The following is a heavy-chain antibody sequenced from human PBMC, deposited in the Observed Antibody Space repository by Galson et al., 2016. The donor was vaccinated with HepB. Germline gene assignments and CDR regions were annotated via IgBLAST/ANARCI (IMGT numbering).Heavy chain of an antibody. CDR3: AKGLTTVTTEVDY. V-gene: IGHV3-23*01. Sequence: SLRLSCAASGFTFGDYYMTWIRQAPGKGLEWVSGISDNGGSTYYVDSVKGRFTISRDNFKNMLYLQMNSLRAEDTAVYYCAKGLTTVTTEVDYWGQGTLVTVSS. CDR2: ISDNGGST. J-gene: IGHJ4*02. D-gene: IGHD4-17*01. CDR1: GFTFGDYY.